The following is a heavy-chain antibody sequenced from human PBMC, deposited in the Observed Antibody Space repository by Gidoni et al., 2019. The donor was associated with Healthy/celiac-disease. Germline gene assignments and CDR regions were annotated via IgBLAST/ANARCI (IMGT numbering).Heavy chain of an antibody. CDR2: IIPVFGTA. V-gene: IGHV1-69*01. CDR3: ARDYGDPNWFDP. D-gene: IGHD4-17*01. J-gene: IGHJ5*02. CDR1: GGTFSSYA. Sequence: QVQLVQSGAEVTKPGSSVKVSCKPSGGTFSSYAINWVRQAPGQGLEWIGGIIPVFGTANYAQKFQGRVTITADEPTSTAYMELRSLRSEDTAVYYCARDYGDPNWFDPWGQGTLVTVSS.